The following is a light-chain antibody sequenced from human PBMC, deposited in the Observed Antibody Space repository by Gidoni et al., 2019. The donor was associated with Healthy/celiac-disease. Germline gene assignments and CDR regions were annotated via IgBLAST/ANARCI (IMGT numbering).Light chain of an antibody. V-gene: IGKV4-1*01. CDR2: WAA. CDR1: QSVLYSSNNKNY. J-gene: IGKJ3*01. CDR3: QQYYSTPFT. Sequence: DIVMTQSPDSLAVSLGERATINCKSSQSVLYSSNNKNYLAWYQQKPGQPPKLLIYWAATRESGVPDRFSGSGSVTDFTLTSSSLQAEDVAVYYCQQYYSTPFTCGPETKVDIK.